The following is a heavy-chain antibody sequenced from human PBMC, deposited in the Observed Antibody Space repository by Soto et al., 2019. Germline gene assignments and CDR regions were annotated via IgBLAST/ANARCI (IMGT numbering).Heavy chain of an antibody. Sequence: GGSLRLSCVVFGYTFSVARMIWVRQAPGKGLEWVARINRKIDGETTDYAAPVEGRFTIARDYSKNTLYLQMSSLKIEDTAVYFSTADHWSWGQGTLVTVSS. J-gene: IGHJ4*02. CDR3: TADHWS. D-gene: IGHD3-3*01. V-gene: IGHV3-15*01. CDR1: GYTFSVAR. CDR2: INRKIDGETT.